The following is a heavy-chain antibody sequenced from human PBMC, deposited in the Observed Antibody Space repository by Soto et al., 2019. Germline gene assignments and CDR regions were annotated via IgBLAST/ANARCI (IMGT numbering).Heavy chain of an antibody. V-gene: IGHV1-69*01. CDR2: SIPNFGTV. CDR3: ARGSCGGDCPLDY. CDR1: GGTFSRYA. Sequence: HVQLVQSGAEVKKPGSSVKVSCKASGGTFSRYAISWVRQAPGQGLEWMGGSIPNFGTVNYSQKFQGRVTIIADESTSTAYMELSSLRSEDTAVYYCARGSCGGDCPLDYWGQGTLVTVSS. D-gene: IGHD2-21*02. J-gene: IGHJ4*02.